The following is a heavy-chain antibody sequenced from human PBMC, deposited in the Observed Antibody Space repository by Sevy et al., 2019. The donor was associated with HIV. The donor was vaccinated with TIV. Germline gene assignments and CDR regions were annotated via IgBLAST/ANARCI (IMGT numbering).Heavy chain of an antibody. Sequence: GGSLRLSCAASGFTFSNAWMSWVRQAPGKGLEWVGRIKSKTDGGTTDHAAPVKGRFTISRDDSKNTLYLQMNSLKTEDTAVYYCTTDSVGSPKDYYYYGMDVWGQGTTVTVSS. CDR3: TTDSVGSPKDYYYYGMDV. CDR1: GFTFSNAW. D-gene: IGHD3-10*01. J-gene: IGHJ6*02. CDR2: IKSKTDGGTT. V-gene: IGHV3-15*01.